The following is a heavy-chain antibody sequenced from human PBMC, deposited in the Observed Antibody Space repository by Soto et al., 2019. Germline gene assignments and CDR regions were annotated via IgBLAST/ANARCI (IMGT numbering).Heavy chain of an antibody. J-gene: IGHJ4*02. CDR1: GFTFSTYS. D-gene: IGHD3-3*01. Sequence: PGGSLRLSCAACGFTFSTYSMNWVRQDQGKGLEWVSYISSSSSTIFYTDSVKGRFTVSRDNAKNSLYLQMNSLRAEDTAVYYCAKAFGVFGVVIKGPKFDYWGQGTLVTSPQ. CDR3: AKAFGVFGVVIKGPKFDY. CDR2: ISSSSSTI. V-gene: IGHV3-48*01.